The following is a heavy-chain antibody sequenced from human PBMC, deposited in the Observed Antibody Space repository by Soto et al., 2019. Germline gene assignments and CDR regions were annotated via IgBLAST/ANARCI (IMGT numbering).Heavy chain of an antibody. V-gene: IGHV1-69*06. D-gene: IGHD3-10*01. J-gene: IGHJ6*02. CDR2: IIPIFGTA. CDR1: GGTFSSYA. CDR3: ARDDKYYYGSEAEPPDV. Sequence: QVQLVQSGAEVKKPGSSVKVSCKASGGTFSSYAISWVRQAPGQGLEWMGGIIPIFGTANYAQKFQGRVTITADKSTSTAYMELSSLRSEDTAVYYCARDDKYYYGSEAEPPDVWGQGTTVTVSS.